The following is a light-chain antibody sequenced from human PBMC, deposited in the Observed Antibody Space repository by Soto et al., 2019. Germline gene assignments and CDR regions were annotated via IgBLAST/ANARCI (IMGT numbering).Light chain of an antibody. CDR2: GAS. CDR1: RSVSSSY. CDR3: LQYGSSPGT. J-gene: IGKJ1*01. V-gene: IGKV3-20*01. Sequence: EIVLTQSPGTLSLSPGERATLSCRDSRSVSSSYLAWYQQKPGQAPRLLIYGASSRATGIPDRFSGSGSGTDFTLTISTLEPEDFAVYYCLQYGSSPGTFGQGTKVEIK.